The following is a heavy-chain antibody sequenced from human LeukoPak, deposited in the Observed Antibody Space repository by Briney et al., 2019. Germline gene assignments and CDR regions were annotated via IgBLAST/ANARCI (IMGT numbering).Heavy chain of an antibody. Sequence: ASVKVSCKASGYTFTSYYMHWVRQAPGQGLEWMGIINPSGGSTSYAQKFQGRVTMTRDTSTSTVYMELSSLRSEDTAVYYCARDIYCSGCSCYSALVGDWGQGTLVTVSS. D-gene: IGHD2-15*01. CDR2: INPSGGST. J-gene: IGHJ4*02. CDR3: ARDIYCSGCSCYSALVGD. CDR1: GYTFTSYY. V-gene: IGHV1-46*01.